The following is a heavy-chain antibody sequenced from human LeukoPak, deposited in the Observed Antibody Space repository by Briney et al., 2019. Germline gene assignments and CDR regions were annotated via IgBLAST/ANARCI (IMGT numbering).Heavy chain of an antibody. V-gene: IGHV4-38-2*02. D-gene: IGHD3-10*01. CDR1: GYSISSGYY. CDR2: IYHSGST. Sequence: SETLSLTCTVSGYSISSGYYWGWIRQPPGKGLEWIGSIYHSGSTYYNPSLKSRVTISVDTSKNQFSLKLSSVTAADTAVYYCARRYYYGSGSYPRHWGQGTLVTVSS. CDR3: ARRYYYGSGSYPRH. J-gene: IGHJ4*02.